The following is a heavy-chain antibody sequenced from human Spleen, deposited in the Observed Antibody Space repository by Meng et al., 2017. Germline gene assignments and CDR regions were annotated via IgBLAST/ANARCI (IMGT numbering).Heavy chain of an antibody. D-gene: IGHD2-15*01. CDR1: GFIFSSYG. CDR3: TKNLGVSATAPDS. J-gene: IGHJ4*02. V-gene: IGHV3-23*01. CDR2: VFGGGDMT. Sequence: EVQLLESGGRLVQPGGSLRLSCGASGFIFSSYGMSWARQAAGKGLEWVAAVFGGGDMTFYADSVKGRFTVSRDNAKNTLYLQMNNLRADDTAVYYCTKNLGVSATAPDSWGQGILVTVSS.